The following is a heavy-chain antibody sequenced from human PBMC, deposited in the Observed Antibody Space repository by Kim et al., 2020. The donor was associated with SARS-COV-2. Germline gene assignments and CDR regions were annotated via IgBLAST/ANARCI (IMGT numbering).Heavy chain of an antibody. CDR3: AKGGVYDILTGPTLDY. V-gene: IGHV3-23*01. D-gene: IGHD3-9*01. CDR2: ISGSGDST. CDR1: GFIFSAYA. J-gene: IGHJ4*01. Sequence: GGSLRLSCATSGFIFSAYAMTWVRQAPGKGLEWVSAISGSGDSTHYADSVKGRFTISRDNSRNTLYLQMNSLRAEDTALYFCAKGGVYDILTGPTLDYWG.